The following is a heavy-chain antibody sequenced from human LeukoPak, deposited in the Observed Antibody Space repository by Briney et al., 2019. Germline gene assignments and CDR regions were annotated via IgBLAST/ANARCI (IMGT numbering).Heavy chain of an antibody. CDR3: ASRYCTGVNCFAASYMCMDV. CDR1: GLSVSGYW. Sequence: GGSLRLSCAASGLSVSGYWLTWVRQAPGKGLEWVANIKQDGSEKNYVDSVKGRFTISRDNADNSLYLEMTNLRVEGTAVYFCASRYCTGVNCFAASYMCMDVWGKGTTVTVSS. D-gene: IGHD2-8*02. CDR2: IKQDGSEK. V-gene: IGHV3-7*01. J-gene: IGHJ6*03.